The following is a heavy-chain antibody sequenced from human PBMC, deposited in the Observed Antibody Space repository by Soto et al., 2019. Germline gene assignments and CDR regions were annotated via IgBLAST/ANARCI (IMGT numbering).Heavy chain of an antibody. CDR3: VRDYYHISGSHYDIPPDS. CDR2: VLQSGDGT. CDR1: GFIFNNYA. J-gene: IGHJ4*02. V-gene: IGHV3-23*01. D-gene: IGHD3-10*01. Sequence: GGSLRLSCAASGFIFNNYAMTWVRQAPGKGPEWVSTVLQSGDGTFYADSVRGRFIISRDNSKDTLYLQMTSLRAEDTAVYQCVRDYYHISGSHYDIPPDSWGQGTLVTVSS.